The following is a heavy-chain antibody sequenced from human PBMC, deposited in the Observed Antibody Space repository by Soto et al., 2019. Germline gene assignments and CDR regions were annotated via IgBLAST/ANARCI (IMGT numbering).Heavy chain of an antibody. V-gene: IGHV2-5*02. CDR2: IYWDDDK. J-gene: IGHJ5*02. D-gene: IGHD3-10*01. CDR3: AHRERITMVRGVPPAEVWFDP. CDR1: GFSLSTSGVG. Sequence: SGPTLVNPTQTLTLTCTFSGFSLSTSGVGVGWIHQPPGKALEWLALIYWDDDKRYSPSLKSRLTITKDTSKNQVVLTMTNMDPVDTATYYCAHRERITMVRGVPPAEVWFDPWGQGTLVTVS.